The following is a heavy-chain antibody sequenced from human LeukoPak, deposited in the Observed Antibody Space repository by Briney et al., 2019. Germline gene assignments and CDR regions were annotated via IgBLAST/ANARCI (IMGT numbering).Heavy chain of an antibody. CDR2: LNGDGSTT. Sequence: GGSLRLSCAASGFTFSTYWMHWFRQAPGKGLVWVSRLNGDGSTTSYADSVKGRFTIYRDNAKNTLYLQMNSLRGEDTAVYYCASGYSSGGNFDYWGQGTLVTVSS. V-gene: IGHV3-74*01. J-gene: IGHJ4*02. D-gene: IGHD6-19*01. CDR3: ASGYSSGGNFDY. CDR1: GFTFSTYW.